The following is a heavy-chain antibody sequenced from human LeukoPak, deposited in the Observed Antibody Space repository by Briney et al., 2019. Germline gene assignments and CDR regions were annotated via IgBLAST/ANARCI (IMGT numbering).Heavy chain of an antibody. V-gene: IGHV4-59*01. CDR3: ARGRVSSSTWYSTYYYYFYMDV. D-gene: IGHD6-13*01. CDR2: IYYSGST. CDR1: GGSISSYY. J-gene: IGHJ6*03. Sequence: SETLSLTCTVSGGSISSYYWSWIRQPPGKGLEWIGYIYYSGSTNYNPSLKSRVTISVDTSKNQFSLELSSATAADTAVYFCARGRVSSSTWYSTYYYYFYMDVWGKGTTVTISS.